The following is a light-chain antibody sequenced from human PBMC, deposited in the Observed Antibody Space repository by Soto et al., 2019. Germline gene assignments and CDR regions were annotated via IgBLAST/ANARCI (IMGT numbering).Light chain of an antibody. V-gene: IGKV3-11*01. Sequence: EILLTQSPATLSLSPGERGTLSCRASQYITIYLAWYQQKTGQSPRLLIYDASNRDTGIPARFSGSGSGTDFTLTISRLEPDDFEVYYCQQRADWPITFGQGTRLEI. J-gene: IGKJ5*01. CDR1: QYITIY. CDR3: QQRADWPIT. CDR2: DAS.